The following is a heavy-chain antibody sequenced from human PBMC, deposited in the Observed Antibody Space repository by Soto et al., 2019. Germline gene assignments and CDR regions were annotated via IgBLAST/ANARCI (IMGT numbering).Heavy chain of an antibody. Sequence: QVQLVQSGAEVKKPGASVKVSCEASGYHFDSFDINWVRQAAGQGLEWMGWMNPDRGDTAVAQRFQHRIIMTRTTATSTAYMVLRRLTPDDSAVYFCVRQPGGCATPGDAYWGQGTLVTVSS. D-gene: IGHD2-15*01. CDR1: GYHFDSFD. CDR2: MNPDRGDT. V-gene: IGHV1-8*01. CDR3: VRQPGGCATPGDAY. J-gene: IGHJ4*02.